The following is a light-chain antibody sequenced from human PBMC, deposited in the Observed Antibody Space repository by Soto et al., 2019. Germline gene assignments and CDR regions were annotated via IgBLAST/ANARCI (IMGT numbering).Light chain of an antibody. Sequence: DIQLTQSPSFLSASVGDRVTITCRASQGISSYLAWYQQKPGKAPKLLIYAASTLQSGVPSRFSGSGSGTEFTLTINSLQPEDFATYYCQQLNSYGAFGPGTKVDIK. CDR3: QQLNSYGA. CDR2: AAS. J-gene: IGKJ3*01. V-gene: IGKV1-9*01. CDR1: QGISSY.